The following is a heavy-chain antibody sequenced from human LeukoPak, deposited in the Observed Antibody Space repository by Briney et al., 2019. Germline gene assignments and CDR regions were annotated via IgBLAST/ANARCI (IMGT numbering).Heavy chain of an antibody. CDR1: GFTVSSKY. D-gene: IGHD2-2*01. J-gene: IGHJ5*02. V-gene: IGHV3-66*02. CDR2: IFSGDNT. Sequence: GGSLRLSCAASGFTVSSKYMSWVRQAPGKGLEWVSDIFSGDNTYYADSVKGRFTISRDNSKNTLYLQMNSLRAEDTAVYYCARDFGRGYCSSTRCYGWFDPWGQGTLVTVSS. CDR3: ARDFGRGYCSSTRCYGWFDP.